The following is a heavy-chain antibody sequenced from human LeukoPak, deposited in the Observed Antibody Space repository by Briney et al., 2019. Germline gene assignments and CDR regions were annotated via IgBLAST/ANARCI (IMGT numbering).Heavy chain of an antibody. Sequence: ASVKVSCKASGYTFTGYFIHWLRQAPGQGLEWMGWINPNSGGTNYEQKLQGRVTMTTDTSTSTAYMELRSLRSDDTAVYYCARGTYFDYWGQGTLVTVSS. J-gene: IGHJ4*02. CDR2: INPNSGGT. V-gene: IGHV1-2*02. CDR1: GYTFTGYF. CDR3: ARGTYFDY.